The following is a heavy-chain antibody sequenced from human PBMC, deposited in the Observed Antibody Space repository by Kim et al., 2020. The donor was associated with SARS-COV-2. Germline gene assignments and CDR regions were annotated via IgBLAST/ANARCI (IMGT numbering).Heavy chain of an antibody. CDR1: GFTFSSYA. CDR3: AKDGLVGDKTRSYGMAV. D-gene: IGHD1-26*01. J-gene: IGHJ6*02. Sequence: GGSLRLSCAASGFTFSSYAMSWVRQAPGKGLEWVSAISGSGGSTYYADSVKGRFTISRDNSKNTLYLQMNSLRAEDTAVYYCAKDGLVGDKTRSYGMAVWGQGTTVTVSS. V-gene: IGHV3-23*01. CDR2: ISGSGGST.